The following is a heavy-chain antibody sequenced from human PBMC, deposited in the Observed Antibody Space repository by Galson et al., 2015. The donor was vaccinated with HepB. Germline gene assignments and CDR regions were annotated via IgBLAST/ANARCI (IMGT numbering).Heavy chain of an antibody. Sequence: SVKVSCKASGYTFASLAMHWVRQAPGQRLEWMGWIKAGNGNTKYSQKFQGRVTITSDTSASTAYMELSSLRSEDTAVYYCATPGGRGTIYFYYYGMDVWGQGTTVTVSS. J-gene: IGHJ6*02. CDR2: IKAGNGNT. D-gene: IGHD1-1*01. CDR1: GYTFASLA. CDR3: ATPGGRGTIYFYYYGMDV. V-gene: IGHV1-3*01.